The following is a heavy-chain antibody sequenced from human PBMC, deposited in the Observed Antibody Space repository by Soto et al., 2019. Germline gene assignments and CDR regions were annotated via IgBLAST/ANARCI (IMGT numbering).Heavy chain of an antibody. Sequence: QLQLQESGPGLVTPSETLSLACTVSGGSVSSGRYYWGWIRQPPGKGLEWIGRIYYSGSTYSKPSLKSRVTISVDTSKNQFSLRLSSVTAADTAVYYCARHFDCSGGSCYSEYFAVGNWFDPWGQGTLVTVSS. V-gene: IGHV4-39*01. CDR3: ARHFDCSGGSCYSEYFAVGNWFDP. CDR1: GGSVSSGRYY. D-gene: IGHD2-15*01. CDR2: IYYSGST. J-gene: IGHJ5*02.